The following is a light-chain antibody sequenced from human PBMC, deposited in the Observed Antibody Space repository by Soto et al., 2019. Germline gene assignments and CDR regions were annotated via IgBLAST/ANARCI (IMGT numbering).Light chain of an antibody. Sequence: EIVLTQSPGTLSLSPGERATLSCRASQSVSSSYLAWYQQKPGQAPRLLIYGASSRATGIPDRFSGSGSGTYFTLTSSRLEPGGFAVYYCQQYGSSPGFGGGTQVEIK. CDR1: QSVSSSY. J-gene: IGKJ4*01. V-gene: IGKV3-20*01. CDR3: QQYGSSPG. CDR2: GAS.